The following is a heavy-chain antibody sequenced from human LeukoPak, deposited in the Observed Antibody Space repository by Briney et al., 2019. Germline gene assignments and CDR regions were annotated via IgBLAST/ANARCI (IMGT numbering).Heavy chain of an antibody. Sequence: GGSLRLSCAASGFTFSSYSMNWVRQAPGKGLEWVSSISSSSSYIYYADSVKGRFTISRDNAKNSLYLQMNSLRAEDTAVYYCARWIQLGNDAFDIWGQGTMVTVSS. J-gene: IGHJ3*02. CDR3: ARWIQLGNDAFDI. D-gene: IGHD5-18*01. V-gene: IGHV3-21*01. CDR2: ISSSSSYI. CDR1: GFTFSSYS.